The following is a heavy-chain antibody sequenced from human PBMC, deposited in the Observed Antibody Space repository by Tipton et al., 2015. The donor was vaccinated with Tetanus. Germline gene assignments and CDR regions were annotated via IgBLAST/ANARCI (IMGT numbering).Heavy chain of an antibody. CDR3: ARSGGRRHAFDI. J-gene: IGHJ3*02. CDR2: GFYSGST. CDR1: GGSISSYY. V-gene: IGHV4-59*01. D-gene: IGHD3-16*01. Sequence: TLSLTCTLSGGSISSYYWSWVRQPPGKGLEWLGYGFYSGSTDLHPPRQSRVTISVDTSNNLFSLKLTSVTTADTAVYYCARSGGRRHAFDIWGQGTMVTVSS.